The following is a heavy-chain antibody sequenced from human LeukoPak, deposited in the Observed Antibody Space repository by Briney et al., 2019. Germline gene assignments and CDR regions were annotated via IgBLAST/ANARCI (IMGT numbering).Heavy chain of an antibody. CDR1: GYTFTGYY. CDR2: INPNSGGR. CDR3: ARGRRMKAMVRGVITDYYGMDV. D-gene: IGHD3-10*01. J-gene: IGHJ6*04. Sequence: ASVKVSCKGAGYTFTGYYMHWVRQAPGRGLEWMGWINPNSGGRNYAKKFQGWVTMTRDTSISTAYMELSRLRSDDTAVYYCARGRRMKAMVRGVITDYYGMDVWGKGTTVTVSS. V-gene: IGHV1-2*04.